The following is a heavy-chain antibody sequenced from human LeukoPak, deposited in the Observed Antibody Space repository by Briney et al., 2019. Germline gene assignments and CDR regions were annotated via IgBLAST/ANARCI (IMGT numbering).Heavy chain of an antibody. Sequence: GGSLRLSCAASGFTFSGSAMHWVRQASGKGLEWVGRIRSKANSYATAYAASVKGRFTISRDDSKNTAYLQMNSLKTEDTAVYYCTATYSSGWYYFDYWGPGTLVTVSS. CDR1: GFTFSGSA. J-gene: IGHJ4*02. V-gene: IGHV3-73*01. CDR3: TATYSSGWYYFDY. D-gene: IGHD6-19*01. CDR2: IRSKANSYAT.